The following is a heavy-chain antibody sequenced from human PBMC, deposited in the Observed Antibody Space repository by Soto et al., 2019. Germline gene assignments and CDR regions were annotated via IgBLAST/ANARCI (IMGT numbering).Heavy chain of an antibody. Sequence: ASVKVSCKASGYTFTSYDINWVRQATGQGLEWMGWMNPNSGNTGYAQKFQGRVTMTRNTSISTAYMELSSLRSEDTAVYYCARVGSSSGWYFDYYYGMDVWGQGTTVTSP. CDR1: GYTFTSYD. CDR3: ARVGSSSGWYFDYYYGMDV. V-gene: IGHV1-8*01. CDR2: MNPNSGNT. J-gene: IGHJ6*02. D-gene: IGHD6-19*01.